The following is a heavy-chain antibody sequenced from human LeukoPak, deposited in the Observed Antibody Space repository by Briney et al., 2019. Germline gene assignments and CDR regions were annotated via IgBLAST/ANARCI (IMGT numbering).Heavy chain of an antibody. CDR3: ARSFSGYSYGRLVY. V-gene: IGHV4-34*01. D-gene: IGHD5-18*01. CDR1: GGSFSGYY. J-gene: IGHJ4*02. CDR2: INHSGST. Sequence: SETLSLTCAVYGGSFSGYYWSWIRQPPGKGLEWIGEINHSGSTNYNPSLKSRVTISVDTSKNQLSLKLSSVTAADTAVYYCARSFSGYSYGRLVYWGQGTLVTVSS.